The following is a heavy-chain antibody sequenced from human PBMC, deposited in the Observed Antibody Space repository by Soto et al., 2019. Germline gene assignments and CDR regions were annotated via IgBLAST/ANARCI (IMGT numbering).Heavy chain of an antibody. D-gene: IGHD3-10*01. CDR1: GGTFSSYA. CDR3: ARGRMAKGSNWFDP. J-gene: IGHJ5*02. CDR2: IIPIFGTA. Sequence: SVKVSCKASGGTFSSYAISWMRQAPGQGLEWMGGIIPIFGTANYAQKFQGRVTITADESTSTAYMELSSLRSEDTAVYYCARGRMAKGSNWFDPWGQGTLVTVSS. V-gene: IGHV1-69*13.